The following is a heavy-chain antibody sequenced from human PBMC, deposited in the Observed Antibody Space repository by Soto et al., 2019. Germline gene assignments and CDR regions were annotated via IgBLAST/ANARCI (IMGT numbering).Heavy chain of an antibody. CDR2: IYSRPNYI. V-gene: IGHV3-21*06. CDR3: GREKEDEGSSSLRVYYGVDV. D-gene: IGHD6-6*01. Sequence: EVQLLQSGGGPVRSGGSLILSCVASGFTLNNYRMTWVRQGPGKGLEWVASIYSRPNYIHYTESVKGRFIISRDNAKNSVYLQMNSLRVEDAAVYYCGREKEDEGSSSLRVYYGVDVWGQGTTVTVSS. CDR1: GFTLNNYR. J-gene: IGHJ6*02.